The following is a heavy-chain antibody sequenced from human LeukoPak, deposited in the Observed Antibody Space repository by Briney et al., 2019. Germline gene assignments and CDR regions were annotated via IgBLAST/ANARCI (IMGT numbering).Heavy chain of an antibody. J-gene: IGHJ4*02. CDR3: ASLKWELSSFDY. Sequence: SETLSLTCTVSGGSISNYYWNWIRQPPGKGLEWIGYVYYSGTTNYNPSLKSRVSMSVDTSKNQFSLKLSSVTAADTAVYYCASLKWELSSFDYWGQGTLVTVSS. CDR1: GGSISNYY. D-gene: IGHD1-26*01. V-gene: IGHV4-59*08. CDR2: VYYSGTT.